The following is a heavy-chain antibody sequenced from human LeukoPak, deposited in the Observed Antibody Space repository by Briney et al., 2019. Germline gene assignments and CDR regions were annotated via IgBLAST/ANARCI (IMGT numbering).Heavy chain of an antibody. CDR3: ARDQATVTTRRAYFDY. CDR1: GYTFTSYG. CDR2: ISAYNGNT. J-gene: IGHJ4*02. V-gene: IGHV1-18*01. Sequence: ATVKVSCKASGYTFTSYGISWVRQAPGQGLEWMGWISAYNGNTNYAQKLQGRVTMTTDTSTSTAYMELRSLRSDDTAVYYCARDQATVTTRRAYFDYWGQGTLVTVSS. D-gene: IGHD4-17*01.